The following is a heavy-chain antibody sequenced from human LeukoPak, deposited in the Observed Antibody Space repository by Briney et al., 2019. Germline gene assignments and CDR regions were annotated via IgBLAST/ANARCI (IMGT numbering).Heavy chain of an antibody. CDR1: GYTFTGYY. V-gene: IGHV1-2*02. CDR3: ASVGPYDSSGYSYWTFDY. D-gene: IGHD3-22*01. J-gene: IGHJ4*02. Sequence: ASVEVAGKASGYTFTGYYMHWVRQAPGQGLEWVGWINPNSGGTNYAQKFQGRVTMTRDTSISTAYMELSRLRSDDTAVSYCASVGPYDSSGYSYWTFDYWGQGTLVTVSS. CDR2: INPNSGGT.